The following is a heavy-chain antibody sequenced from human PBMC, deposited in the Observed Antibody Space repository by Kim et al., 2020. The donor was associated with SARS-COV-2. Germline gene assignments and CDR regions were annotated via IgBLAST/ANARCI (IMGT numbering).Heavy chain of an antibody. V-gene: IGHV3-30*18. D-gene: IGHD1-1*01. CDR3: AKVRNEELGLADIDY. CDR2: ISYDGSNK. J-gene: IGHJ4*02. CDR1: GFTFSSYG. Sequence: GGSLRLSCAASGFTFSSYGMHWVRPAPGKGLEWVAVISYDGSNKYYADSVKGRFTISRDNSKNTLYLQMNSLRAEDTAVYYCAKVRNEELGLADIDYWGQGTLVTVSS.